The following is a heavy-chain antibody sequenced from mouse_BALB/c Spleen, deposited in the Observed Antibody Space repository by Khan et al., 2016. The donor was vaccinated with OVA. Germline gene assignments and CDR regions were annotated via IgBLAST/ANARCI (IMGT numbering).Heavy chain of an antibody. Sequence: QVQLQQSGPELMRPGTSVKMSCKASGYTFSSYWMNWVKQRPGQGLEWIGMIDPSKSETNLNQKFKDKATLSEDRSSNTAYMQPSSLTSEDSAVYCCARSGYAAFAYWGQGTLVTVSA. D-gene: IGHD2-14*01. CDR3: ARSGYAAFAY. J-gene: IGHJ3*01. CDR1: GYTFSSYW. CDR2: IDPSKSET. V-gene: IGHV1-59*01.